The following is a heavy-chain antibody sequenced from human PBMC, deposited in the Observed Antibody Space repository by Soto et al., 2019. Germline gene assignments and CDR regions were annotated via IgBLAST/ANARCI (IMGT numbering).Heavy chain of an antibody. V-gene: IGHV5-10-1*01. J-gene: IGHJ4*02. Sequence: GESLKISCKGSGYSFTSYWISWVRQMPGKGLEWMGRIHPSDSYSKYSPSFQGHVTISADKSFNIAYLQWSSLKAPDTAMYYCARHEEYDISGFDHWGQGSLVTVSS. CDR3: ARHEEYDISGFDH. CDR1: GYSFTSYW. D-gene: IGHD3-22*01. CDR2: IHPSDSYS.